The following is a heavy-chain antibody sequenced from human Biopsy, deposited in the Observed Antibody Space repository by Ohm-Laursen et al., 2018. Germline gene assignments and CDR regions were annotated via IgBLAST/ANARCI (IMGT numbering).Heavy chain of an antibody. D-gene: IGHD3-10*01. J-gene: IGHJ4*02. CDR3: ASSDGRSGFDY. V-gene: IGHV1-69*01. CDR1: GGTFTMFP. Sequence: SSVKVSCKASGGTFTMFPISWVRQAPGQGLEWMGAILPFYGTTNFAQKFQGRVTLTADGSTSTAYMELGSLRSEDTGVYYCASSDGRSGFDYWGQGTLVTVSS. CDR2: ILPFYGTT.